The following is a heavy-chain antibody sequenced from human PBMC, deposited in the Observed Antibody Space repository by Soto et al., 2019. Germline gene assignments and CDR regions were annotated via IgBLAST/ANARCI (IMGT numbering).Heavy chain of an antibody. V-gene: IGHV1-18*01. CDR2: MSANNGNT. D-gene: IGHD6-19*01. Sequence: ASVKVSCKASGYTFSSYDINWVRQAPGQGLEWMGWMSANNGNTNYAQNLQGRVTMTTDTSTSTAYMELRSLRSDDTAVYYCARGRGYSSGRGTFDYWGQGTLVTVSS. CDR1: GYTFSSYD. J-gene: IGHJ4*02. CDR3: ARGRGYSSGRGTFDY.